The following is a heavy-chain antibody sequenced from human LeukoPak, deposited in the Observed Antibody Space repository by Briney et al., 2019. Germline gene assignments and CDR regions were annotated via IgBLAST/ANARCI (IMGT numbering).Heavy chain of an antibody. Sequence: GGSLRLSCAASGFTFSSYAMNWVRQAPGKGLEWVSAISGSGGSTYYADSVKGLFTISRDNYKNTLYLKMNSLRAEDTAVYYCAKGKDDSSGWYFFYWGQGTLVTVSS. D-gene: IGHD6-19*01. CDR1: GFTFSSYA. V-gene: IGHV3-23*01. CDR2: ISGSGGST. J-gene: IGHJ4*02. CDR3: AKGKDDSSGWYFFY.